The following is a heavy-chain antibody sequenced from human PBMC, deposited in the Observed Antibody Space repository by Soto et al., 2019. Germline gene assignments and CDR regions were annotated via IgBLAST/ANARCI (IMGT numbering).Heavy chain of an antibody. J-gene: IGHJ5*02. Sequence: ASVKVSCKASGGTFSSYAISWVRQAPGQGLEWMGGIIPIFGTANYAQKFQGRVTMTRDTSTTTVYMELSSLRSEDTAVYYCARDRDNIWFDPWGQGTLATVSS. V-gene: IGHV1-69*05. CDR3: ARDRDNIWFDP. CDR2: IIPIFGTA. CDR1: GGTFSSYA.